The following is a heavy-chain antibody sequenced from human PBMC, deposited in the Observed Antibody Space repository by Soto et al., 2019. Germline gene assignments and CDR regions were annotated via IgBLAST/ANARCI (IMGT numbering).Heavy chain of an antibody. J-gene: IGHJ4*02. CDR1: GFTFSNYA. V-gene: IGHV3-23*01. CDR3: AKIPNSSSSEDY. D-gene: IGHD6-6*01. Sequence: EVQLLESGGGLVQPGGSLRLSCAASGFTFSNYAMSWVRQAAGKGLEWVSAISGSGTSTYYADSVKGRFTISRDNSKNTLYLQMNRLRAEDTAVYYCAKIPNSSSSEDYWGQGTLVTVSS. CDR2: ISGSGTST.